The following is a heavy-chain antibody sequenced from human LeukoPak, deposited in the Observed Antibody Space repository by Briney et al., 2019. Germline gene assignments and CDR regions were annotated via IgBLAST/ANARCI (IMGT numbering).Heavy chain of an antibody. Sequence: SETLSLTCAVYGGXFSGYFCSWVRQPPGKGLQWIGEINHSGSTYYNPSLKSRLTISLDTSKNQFSLKLSSVTAADTAVYYCARGAKQQLVPRAEYFQHWGQGTLVTVSS. CDR2: INHSGST. CDR1: GGXFSGYF. D-gene: IGHD6-13*01. CDR3: ARGAKQQLVPRAEYFQH. J-gene: IGHJ1*01. V-gene: IGHV4-34*01.